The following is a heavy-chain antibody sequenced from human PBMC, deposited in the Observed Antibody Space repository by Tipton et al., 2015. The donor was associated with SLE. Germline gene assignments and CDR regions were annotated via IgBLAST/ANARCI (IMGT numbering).Heavy chain of an antibody. CDR2: IRQKAKSYTT. D-gene: IGHD3-22*01. CDR1: GFTFSDHY. Sequence: SLRLSCAASGFTFSDHYMVWVRQAPGKGLEWVGRIRQKAKSYTTEYAASVKGRFTISRDDSKNSLDLQMNSLKTEDTAVYYCVTSTSDRSGYSYFDYWGQGTLVTVSS. CDR3: VTSTSDRSGYSYFDY. J-gene: IGHJ4*02. V-gene: IGHV3-72*01.